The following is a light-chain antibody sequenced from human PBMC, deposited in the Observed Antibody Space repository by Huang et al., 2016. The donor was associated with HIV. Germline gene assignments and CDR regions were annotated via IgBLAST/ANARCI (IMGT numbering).Light chain of an antibody. CDR2: KAA. CDR1: QIMTWW. Sequence: DIQMTQSPSTLSASIGDRVTITCRASQIMTWWLAWYQQKPGKAHKVLIYKAASIESGLPSRFIGIGSGTEFTLTISSLQPDDFATYYCQQYNAYPWTFGQGTKVEI. J-gene: IGKJ1*01. V-gene: IGKV1-5*03. CDR3: QQYNAYPWT.